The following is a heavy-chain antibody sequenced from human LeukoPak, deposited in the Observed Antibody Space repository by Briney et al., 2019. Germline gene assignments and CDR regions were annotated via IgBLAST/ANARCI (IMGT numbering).Heavy chain of an antibody. Sequence: ASVKVSCKASGYTFTGYYMHWVRQAPGQGLEWMGRINPNSGGTNYARKFQGRVTMTRDTSISTAYMELSRLRSDDTAVYYCARSYGDYGNHYYYMDVWGKGTTVTVSS. CDR3: ARSYGDYGNHYYYMDV. CDR2: INPNSGGT. J-gene: IGHJ6*03. V-gene: IGHV1-2*06. CDR1: GYTFTGYY. D-gene: IGHD4-17*01.